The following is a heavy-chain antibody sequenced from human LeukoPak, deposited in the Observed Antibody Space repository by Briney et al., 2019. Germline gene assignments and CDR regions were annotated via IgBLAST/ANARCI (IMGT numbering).Heavy chain of an antibody. D-gene: IGHD1-26*01. Sequence: GGSLRLSCAVSGFTFSIYAMHWVRQAPGKGLEWVAVISYDGSNKYYADSVKGRFTISRDNSKNTLYLQMNSLRAEDTAVYYCAKDQGSGSYSSDYWGQGTLVTVSS. J-gene: IGHJ4*02. CDR1: GFTFSIYA. CDR3: AKDQGSGSYSSDY. CDR2: ISYDGSNK. V-gene: IGHV3-30*04.